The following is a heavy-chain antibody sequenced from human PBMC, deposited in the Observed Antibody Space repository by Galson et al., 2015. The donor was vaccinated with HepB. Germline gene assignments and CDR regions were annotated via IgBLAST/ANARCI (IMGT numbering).Heavy chain of an antibody. V-gene: IGHV3-9*01. J-gene: IGHJ4*02. D-gene: IGHD6-13*01. CDR2: ISWNSGSI. Sequence: SLRLSCAASGFTFDDYAMHWVRQAPGKGLEWVSGISWNSGSIGYADSVKGRFTISRDNAKNSLYLQMNSLRAEDTALYYCAKDKGYSSSWSPFDYWGQGTLVTVSS. CDR3: AKDKGYSSSWSPFDY. CDR1: GFTFDDYA.